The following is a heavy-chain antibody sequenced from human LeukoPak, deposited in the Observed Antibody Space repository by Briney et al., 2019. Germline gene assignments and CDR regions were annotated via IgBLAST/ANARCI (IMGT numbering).Heavy chain of an antibody. J-gene: IGHJ3*02. CDR3: ASEYDYDDAFDI. Sequence: GGSLRLSCAASGFTFSDHYMDWVRQAPGKGLDWVGRTRNKANSYTTEYAASVKGRFTISRDDSKNSLYLQMNSLKTEDTAVYYCASEYDYDDAFDIWGQGTMVTVSS. D-gene: IGHD3-16*01. CDR1: GFTFSDHY. V-gene: IGHV3-72*01. CDR2: TRNKANSYTT.